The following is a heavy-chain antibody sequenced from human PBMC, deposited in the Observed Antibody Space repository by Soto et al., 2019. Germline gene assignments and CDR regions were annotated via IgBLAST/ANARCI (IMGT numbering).Heavy chain of an antibody. CDR3: ARAALGSYYNDC. J-gene: IGHJ5*01. CDR1: GFTFTSYW. CDR2: IKGDGISI. D-gene: IGHD3-10*01. V-gene: IGHV3-74*01. Sequence: EVQLEESGGVLVQSGGSLRLSCAASGFTFTSYWIHWVRQAPGKGLVWVSRIKGDGISINYEDSVKGRFTISRDNARDTVFLQMNDLTAEDTAVCYCARAALGSYYNDCWAHGTLVTVSS.